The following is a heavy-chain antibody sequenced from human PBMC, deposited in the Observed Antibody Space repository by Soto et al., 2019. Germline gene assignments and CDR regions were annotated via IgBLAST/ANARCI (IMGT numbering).Heavy chain of an antibody. CDR2: IYHSGST. CDR3: ASNLLPIEYSSSPGGY. D-gene: IGHD6-6*01. V-gene: IGHV4-4*02. J-gene: IGHJ4*02. Sequence: QVQLQETGPGLVKPSGTLSLTCAVSGGSISSSNWWSWVRQPPGKGLEWIGEIYHSGSTNYNPSLKSRVTISVDKSKNQFSLMLSSVTAADTAVYYCASNLLPIEYSSSPGGYWGQGTLVTDSS. CDR1: GGSISSSNW.